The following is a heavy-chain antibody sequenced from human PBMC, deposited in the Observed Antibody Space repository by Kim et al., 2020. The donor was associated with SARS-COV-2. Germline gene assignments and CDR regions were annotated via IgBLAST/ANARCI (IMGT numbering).Heavy chain of an antibody. CDR1: GFTFRSFA. CDR3: AKALISNDYGEMWDF. Sequence: GGSLRLSCAASGFTFRSFAMSWVRQAPGKGLEWVSTFLVNGNTYYADSVMGRFSISRDNSKNMAFLQMNSLRAEDTAVYYCAKALISNDYGEMWDFWGQG. D-gene: IGHD4-17*01. CDR2: FLVNGNT. V-gene: IGHV3-23*01. J-gene: IGHJ4*02.